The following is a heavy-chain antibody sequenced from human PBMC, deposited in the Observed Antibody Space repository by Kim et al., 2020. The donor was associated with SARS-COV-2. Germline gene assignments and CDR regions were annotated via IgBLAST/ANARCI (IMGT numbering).Heavy chain of an antibody. Sequence: SETLSLTCAVYGGSFSGYYWSWIRQPPGKGLEWIGEINHSGSTNYNPSLKSRVPISVDTSKNQFSLKLSSVTAAATAVYYCARGTRQWLSRHYYYYMDV. J-gene: IGHJ6*03. CDR2: INHSGST. D-gene: IGHD6-19*01. CDR3: ARGTRQWLSRHYYYYMDV. CDR1: GGSFSGYY. V-gene: IGHV4-34*01.